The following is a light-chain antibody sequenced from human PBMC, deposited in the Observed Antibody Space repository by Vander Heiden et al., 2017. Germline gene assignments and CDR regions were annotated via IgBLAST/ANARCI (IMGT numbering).Light chain of an antibody. V-gene: IGLV3-21*02. Sequence: SYVLTQPPSVSVAPGQTARITCGGNNIGSKSVHWYQQKPGQAPVLVVYDDSDRPSGSPERFSGSNSGNTATLTISRVEAGDEADYYCQVWDSSSDLQVFGGGTKLTVL. CDR3: QVWDSSSDLQV. J-gene: IGLJ3*02. CDR1: NIGSKS. CDR2: DDS.